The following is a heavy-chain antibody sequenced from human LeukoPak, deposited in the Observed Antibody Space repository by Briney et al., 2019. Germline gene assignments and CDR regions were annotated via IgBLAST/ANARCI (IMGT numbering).Heavy chain of an antibody. D-gene: IGHD3-3*01. CDR2: IISSSVTI. CDR1: GFTFSTYS. V-gene: IGHV3-48*04. Sequence: PGGSLRLSCAASGFTFSTYSMNWVRQAPGKGLEWVSYIISSSVTIYYADSVKGRFTISRDNARNSLYLQMNSLRAEDTAVYYCAGSNDFRAFDIWGQGTMVAVSS. CDR3: AGSNDFRAFDI. J-gene: IGHJ3*02.